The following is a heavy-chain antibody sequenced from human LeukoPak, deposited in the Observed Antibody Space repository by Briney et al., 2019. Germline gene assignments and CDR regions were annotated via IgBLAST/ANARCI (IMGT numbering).Heavy chain of an antibody. V-gene: IGHV3-23*01. J-gene: IGHJ4*02. D-gene: IGHD5-12*01. CDR1: GFTFSSYA. Sequence: GGSLRLSCAASGFTFSSYAMSWVRQAPGKGLEWVSVISGTGGNTYYADSVKGRFTISRDNSKNTLYLQMNSLRAEDTAVYYCAGSDYLFDYWGQGTLVTVSS. CDR3: AGSDYLFDY. CDR2: ISGTGGNT.